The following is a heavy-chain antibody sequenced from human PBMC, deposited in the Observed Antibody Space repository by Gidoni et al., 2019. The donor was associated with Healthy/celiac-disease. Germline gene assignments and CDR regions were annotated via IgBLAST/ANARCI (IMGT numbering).Heavy chain of an antibody. Sequence: QVQLPQWGAGLLKPSETLSLTCAVSGGSFSGYYWSWIRQPPGKGLEWIGEINHSGSTNYNPSLKSRVTISVDTSKNQFSLKLSSVTAADTAVYYCARGKTRTRSGPYYFDYWGQGTLVTVSS. D-gene: IGHD3-3*01. CDR3: ARGKTRTRSGPYYFDY. V-gene: IGHV4-34*01. J-gene: IGHJ4*02. CDR2: INHSGST. CDR1: GGSFSGYY.